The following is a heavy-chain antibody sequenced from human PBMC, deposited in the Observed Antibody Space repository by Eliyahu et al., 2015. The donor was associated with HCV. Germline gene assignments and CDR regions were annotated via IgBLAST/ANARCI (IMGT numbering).Heavy chain of an antibody. CDR3: ARGQDRGITGTLLYLSKYYGMDV. J-gene: IGHJ6*02. CDR2: INPNSGVT. V-gene: IGHV1-2*02. CDR1: GXXFTDYY. D-gene: IGHD1-7*01. Sequence: QVQLIQSAAEVKKPGASVKVSCKASGXXFTDYYXQXVXQAPGQGLEWMGWINPNSGVTRYPQKFQGRVAMTRDTSISTAYMELSRLRSDDTAVYYCARGQDRGITGTLLYLSKYYGMDVWGQGTTLTVSS.